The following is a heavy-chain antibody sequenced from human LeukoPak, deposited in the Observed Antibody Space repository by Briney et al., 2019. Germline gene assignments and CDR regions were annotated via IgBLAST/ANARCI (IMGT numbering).Heavy chain of an antibody. J-gene: IGHJ6*03. V-gene: IGHV3-30*01. D-gene: IGHD3-3*01. Sequence: GGSLRLSCAASGFTFSSYAMHWVRQAPGKGLERVAVISYDGSNKYYADSVKGRFTISRDNSKNTLYLQMNSLRAEDTAVYYCAREFTGGDFWSGDYYYYYMDVWGKGTAVTVSS. CDR3: AREFTGGDFWSGDYYYYYMDV. CDR2: ISYDGSNK. CDR1: GFTFSSYA.